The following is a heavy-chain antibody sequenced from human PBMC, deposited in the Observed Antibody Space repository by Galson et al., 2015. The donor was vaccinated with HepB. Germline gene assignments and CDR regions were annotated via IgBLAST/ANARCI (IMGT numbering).Heavy chain of an antibody. J-gene: IGHJ4*02. Sequence: SLRLSCAASGFTFTNYAMHWVRQAPGKGLEWVSAITASGGSTYYADSVKGRFTVSRDNSKNTLYLHMNSLRAEDTALYYCARGFFGSGAISPTDYWGQGIRVTVSS. D-gene: IGHD2/OR15-2a*01. CDR1: GFTFTNYA. CDR2: ITASGGST. V-gene: IGHV3-23*01. CDR3: ARGFFGSGAISPTDY.